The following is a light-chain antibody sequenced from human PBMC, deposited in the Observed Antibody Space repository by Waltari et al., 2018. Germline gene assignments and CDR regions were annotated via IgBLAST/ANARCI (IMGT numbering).Light chain of an antibody. J-gene: IGLJ3*02. CDR1: NIRHKN. CDR3: QVWDSSTGV. Sequence: SYELTQPPSVSVALGQTATITCGGNNIRHKNVHWYQQKPGQAPVLVIYRDTNRPSGIPERFSGSNSGNTATLTISRAQAGDEADYSCQVWDSSTGVFGGGTKLTVL. V-gene: IGLV3-9*01. CDR2: RDT.